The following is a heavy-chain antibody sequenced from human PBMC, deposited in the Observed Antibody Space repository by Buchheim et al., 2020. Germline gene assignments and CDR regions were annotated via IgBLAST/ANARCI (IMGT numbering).Heavy chain of an antibody. Sequence: EVQLVESGGGLVQPGGSLRLSCAASGFTFSSYEMNWVRQAPGKGLEWVSYISSSGSTIYYADSVKGRFTIYRDHAKKPLYLQMNSLRAEDTAVYYCARGYSSSSFYYYGMDVWGQGTT. V-gene: IGHV3-48*03. J-gene: IGHJ6*02. CDR2: ISSSGSTI. CDR3: ARGYSSSSFYYYGMDV. D-gene: IGHD6-6*01. CDR1: GFTFSSYE.